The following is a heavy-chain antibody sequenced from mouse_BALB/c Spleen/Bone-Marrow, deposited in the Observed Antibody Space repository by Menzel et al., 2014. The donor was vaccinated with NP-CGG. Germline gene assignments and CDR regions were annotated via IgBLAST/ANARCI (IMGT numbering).Heavy chain of an antibody. D-gene: IGHD4-1*01. CDR1: GFTFSSFG. CDR3: ARGGNWEDFDY. V-gene: IGHV5-17*02. Sequence: EVHLVESGGGLVQPGGSRKLSCAASGFTFSSFGMHWVRQAPKRGLEWVAYISSGSSTIFYADTVKGRFTISRDNPKNTLFLQMTSLRSEDTAMYYCARGGNWEDFDYWGQGTTLTVSS. CDR2: ISSGSSTI. J-gene: IGHJ2*01.